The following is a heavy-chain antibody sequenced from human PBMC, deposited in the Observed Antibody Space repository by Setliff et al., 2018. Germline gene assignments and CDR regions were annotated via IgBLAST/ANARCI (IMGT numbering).Heavy chain of an antibody. J-gene: IGHJ4*02. V-gene: IGHV4-34*12. Sequence: SETLSLPCAVYGGSFSGYYWSWIRQPPGKRLEWSGEIIHSGSTNYNPSLKSRVTSAMDTSKNQFSLKVGSVTAADTAVYYCARSFSRREKFLLDYWGQGALVTVSS. CDR1: GGSFSGYY. CDR3: ARSFSRREKFLLDY. CDR2: IIHSGST.